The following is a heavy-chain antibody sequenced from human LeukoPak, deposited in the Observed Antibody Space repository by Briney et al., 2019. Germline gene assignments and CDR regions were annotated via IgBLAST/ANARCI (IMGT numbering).Heavy chain of an antibody. CDR2: IHYTGHT. J-gene: IGHJ2*01. CDR3: ARTHSRVLARWYFDV. CDR1: GDSISTNLYF. D-gene: IGHD3-3*02. V-gene: IGHV4-39*07. Sequence: SETLSLTCSVSGDSISTNLYFWAWIRQPPGKGLEWIGGIHYTGHTYYNPSLKSRVAVSVDTSKNNFSLKLNSMTAADTAVYYCARTHSRVLARWYFDVWGRGSLVTVSS.